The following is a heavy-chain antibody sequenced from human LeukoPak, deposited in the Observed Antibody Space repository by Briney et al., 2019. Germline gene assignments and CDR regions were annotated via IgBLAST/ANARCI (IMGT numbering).Heavy chain of an antibody. CDR3: ARDGGSRDFEI. D-gene: IGHD2-15*01. J-gene: IGHJ3*02. CDR2: VYYSGST. Sequence: SETLSLTCSVSGASISTTTNYWDWIRQPPGKELEWIGTVYYSGSTAYNPPLKSRVTISVDTSKNQFSLRVTSVTAADTAVYYCARDGGSRDFEIWGQGTMVTVSS. V-gene: IGHV4-39*02. CDR1: GASISTTTNY.